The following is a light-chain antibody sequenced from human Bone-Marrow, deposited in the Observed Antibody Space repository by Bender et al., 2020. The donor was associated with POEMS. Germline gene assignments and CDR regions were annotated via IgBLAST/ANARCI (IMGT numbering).Light chain of an antibody. CDR2: TNH. CDR3: VAWDASLNGWV. V-gene: IGLV1-44*01. CDR1: GSNIGGYP. J-gene: IGLJ3*02. Sequence: QSVLTQPPSVSGTPGQRVTISCSGSGSNIGGYPVNWYQQLPGTAPRLLIYTNHERPSGVPDRFSGSKSGTSASLAITGLQSDDEAIYFCVAWDASLNGWVFGGGTKLTVL.